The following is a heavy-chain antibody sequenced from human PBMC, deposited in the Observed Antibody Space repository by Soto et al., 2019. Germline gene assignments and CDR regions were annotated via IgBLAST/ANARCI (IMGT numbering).Heavy chain of an antibody. D-gene: IGHD6-6*01. V-gene: IGHV4-34*01. CDR3: ARGRKGQLVRFRWFDP. CDR1: GGSFSGYY. Sequence: SETLSLTCAVYGGSFSGYYWSWIRQPPGKGLEWIGEINHSGSTNYNPSLKSRVTISVDTSKNQFSLKLSSVTAADTAVYYCARGRKGQLVRFRWFDPWGQGTLVTVSS. CDR2: INHSGST. J-gene: IGHJ5*02.